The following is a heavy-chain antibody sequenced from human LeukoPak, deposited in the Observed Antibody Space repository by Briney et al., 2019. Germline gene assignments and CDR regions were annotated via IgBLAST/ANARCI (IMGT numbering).Heavy chain of an antibody. D-gene: IGHD4-11*01. CDR2: IHYSGTT. CDR1: GGSISRSNNY. CDR3: ARFPMTTPDY. V-gene: IGHV4-39*01. Sequence: SETLSLTCTVSGGSISRSNNYWGWVRQPPGKGLECIGSIHYSGTTYYNPSLKSRVTISVDTSKNQFSLKLSSVTAADTAVYYCARFPMTTPDYWGQGTLVTVSS. J-gene: IGHJ4*02.